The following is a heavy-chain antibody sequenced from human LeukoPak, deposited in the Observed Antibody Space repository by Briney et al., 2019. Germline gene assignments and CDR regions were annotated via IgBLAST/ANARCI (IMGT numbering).Heavy chain of an antibody. D-gene: IGHD3-16*02. CDR1: GFSLSTRGMC. CDR3: ARIRGYDYVWGSYRSYYFDY. V-gene: IGHV2-70*01. CDR2: IEWDDDK. Sequence: SGPTLLNPTPTLTLTCTFSGFSLSTRGMCVSWIRQPPVKALEWLAHIEWDDDKYYSTSLKTRLTISKDTSKNQVVLIMTNMDPVDTATYYCARIRGYDYVWGSYRSYYFDYWGQGTLVTVSS. J-gene: IGHJ4*02.